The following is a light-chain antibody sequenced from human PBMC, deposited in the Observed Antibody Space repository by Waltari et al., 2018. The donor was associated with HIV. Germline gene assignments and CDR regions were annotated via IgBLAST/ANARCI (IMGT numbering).Light chain of an antibody. J-gene: IGLJ2*01. Sequence: HSLLTQPPSVSGAPGQRVTISCTGSSPNNGAGYDVHWYQKYPGTAPKLLIFQNINRPSGVPDRFSGSKSVTSASLVITGLQAEDEADYYRQSYDRRLMWVFGGGTSLTV. V-gene: IGLV1-40*01. CDR2: QNI. CDR3: QSYDRRLMWV. CDR1: SPNNGAGYD.